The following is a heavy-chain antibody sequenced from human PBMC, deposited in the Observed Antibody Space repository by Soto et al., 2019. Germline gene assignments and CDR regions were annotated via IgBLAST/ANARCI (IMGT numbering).Heavy chain of an antibody. Sequence: EVQLLESGGGLVQPGGSLRLSCAASGFTFSGYAMSWVRQAPGKGLEWVSAIGNGGISTWYADSVKGRFAISRDNSKDTLYLHMNSLRAEDTDIYYCAKAGCGTGGCFPYYFDYWGQGTLVTVSS. CDR1: GFTFSGYA. CDR3: AKAGCGTGGCFPYYFDY. CDR2: IGNGGIST. D-gene: IGHD2-8*02. V-gene: IGHV3-23*05. J-gene: IGHJ4*02.